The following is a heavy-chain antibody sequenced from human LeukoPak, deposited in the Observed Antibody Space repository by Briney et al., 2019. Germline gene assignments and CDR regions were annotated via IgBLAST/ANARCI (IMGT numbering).Heavy chain of an antibody. CDR3: AREGAYDFSTYYGMDV. J-gene: IGHJ6*02. CDR2: ISYDGSNK. D-gene: IGHD3-3*01. Sequence: GGSLRLSCAAPGFTFSSYGMHWVRQAPGKGLEWVAVISYDGSNKYYADSVKGRFTISRDNSKNTLYLQMNSLRAEDTAVYYCAREGAYDFSTYYGMDVWGQGTTVTVSS. CDR1: GFTFSSYG. V-gene: IGHV3-30*03.